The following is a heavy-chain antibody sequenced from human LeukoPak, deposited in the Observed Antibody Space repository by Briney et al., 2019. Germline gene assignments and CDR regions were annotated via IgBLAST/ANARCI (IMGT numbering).Heavy chain of an antibody. D-gene: IGHD5-18*01. CDR3: ARAGYSYGIVDGAFDI. J-gene: IGHJ3*02. V-gene: IGHV3-20*04. CDR2: INWNGGST. CDR1: GFTFSNAW. Sequence: GGSLRLSCAASGFTFSNAWMSWVRQALGKGLEWVSGINWNGGSTGYAASVKGRFTISRDNAKNSLYLQMNSLRAEDTALYYCARAGYSYGIVDGAFDIWGQGTMVTVSS.